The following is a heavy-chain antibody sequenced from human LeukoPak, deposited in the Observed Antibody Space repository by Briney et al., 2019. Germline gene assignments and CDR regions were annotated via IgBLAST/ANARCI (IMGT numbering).Heavy chain of an antibody. Sequence: GESLKISCKGSGYSFTSNYIAWVRQMPGKGLEWMGIINPGIVSPGDSDTTYSPSFQGQVTMSVDKSISTAYLQWRSLKASDTAMYYCARRLGIPHWYFDLWGRGTLVTVSS. J-gene: IGHJ2*01. V-gene: IGHV5-51*01. CDR2: INPGIVSPGDSDT. D-gene: IGHD7-27*01. CDR1: GYSFTSNY. CDR3: ARRLGIPHWYFDL.